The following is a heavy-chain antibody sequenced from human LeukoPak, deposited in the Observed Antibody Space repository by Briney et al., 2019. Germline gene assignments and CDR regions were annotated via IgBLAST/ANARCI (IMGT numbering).Heavy chain of an antibody. D-gene: IGHD2-2*01. J-gene: IGHJ4*02. Sequence: GGSLRLSCAASGFTFNNYAMSWVRQAPGKGLEWVSAINGDSSTTYYTHSVKGRFSISRDNSKNTLYLQMNRLRAEDTAIYYCTRSKGYCSSTTCANFDCWGQGTLVTVSS. CDR1: GFTFNNYA. CDR3: TRSKGYCSSTTCANFDC. V-gene: IGHV3-23*01. CDR2: INGDSSTT.